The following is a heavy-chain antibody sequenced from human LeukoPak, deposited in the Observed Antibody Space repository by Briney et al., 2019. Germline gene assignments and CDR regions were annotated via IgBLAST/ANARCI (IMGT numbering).Heavy chain of an antibody. Sequence: GESLKISCKASGYGFTSHWIAWVRQMPGKGLEWMGIIYPGDSDTRYSPSFQGQVTISADKSISTAYLQWSSLKASDTAMYYCARRSRAGYNVHFDYWGQGTLVTVSS. CDR2: IYPGDSDT. CDR3: ARRSRAGYNVHFDY. V-gene: IGHV5-51*01. CDR1: GYGFTSHW. J-gene: IGHJ4*02. D-gene: IGHD5-24*01.